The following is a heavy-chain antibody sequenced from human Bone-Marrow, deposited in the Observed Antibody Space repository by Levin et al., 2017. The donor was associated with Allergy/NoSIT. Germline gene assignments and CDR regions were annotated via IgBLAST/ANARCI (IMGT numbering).Heavy chain of an antibody. V-gene: IGHV1-69*01. J-gene: IGHJ3*02. CDR1: GGTFSTFA. CDR2: IIPLFGTA. Sequence: KISCKASGGTFSTFAIHWVRQAPGQGLEWMGCIIPLFGTAAYAQNFQDRVTMTADESTTTSYMELNSLRSEDTAVYYCARVHDYGDYRYAFDIWGQGTMVTVSS. D-gene: IGHD4-17*01. CDR3: ARVHDYGDYRYAFDI.